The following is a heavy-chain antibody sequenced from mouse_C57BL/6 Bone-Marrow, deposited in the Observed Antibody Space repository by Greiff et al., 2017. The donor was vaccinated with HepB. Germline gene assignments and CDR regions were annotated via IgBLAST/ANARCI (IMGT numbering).Heavy chain of an antibody. J-gene: IGHJ3*01. CDR2: IYPGDGDT. Sequence: VQLQQSGPELVKPGASVKISCKASGYAFSSSWMNWVKQRPGKGLEWIGRIYPGDGDTNYNGKFKGKATLTADNSSSTAYMQLSSLTSEDSAVYFCARCYYYGSSTFAYWGQGTLVTVSA. CDR1: GYAFSSSW. D-gene: IGHD1-1*01. V-gene: IGHV1-82*01. CDR3: ARCYYYGSSTFAY.